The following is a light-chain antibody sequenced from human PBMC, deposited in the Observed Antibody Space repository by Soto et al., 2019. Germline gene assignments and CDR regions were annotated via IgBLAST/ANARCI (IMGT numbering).Light chain of an antibody. CDR3: QQYINWSWT. J-gene: IGKJ1*01. CDR1: QSVSNN. V-gene: IGKV3-15*01. CDR2: GAS. Sequence: IVLTHSPATLSVSPGERATLSCRPSQSVSNNLAWYQQKPRQAPRLLIYGASTRATGIPARFSGSGCGTEFTLTISSLNSEDFAVYYCQQYINWSWTFGKGTKVDIK.